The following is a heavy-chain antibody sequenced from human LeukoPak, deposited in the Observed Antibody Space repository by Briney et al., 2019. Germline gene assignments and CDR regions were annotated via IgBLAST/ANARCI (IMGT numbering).Heavy chain of an antibody. V-gene: IGHV3-23*01. CDR2: ISVSGGST. CDR3: AKLTDRSH. CDR1: GFTFSSYS. D-gene: IGHD1-14*01. J-gene: IGHJ4*02. Sequence: AGGSLRLSCTASGFTFSSYSMSWVRQAPGKGLEWVSDISVSGGSTYYADSVKGRFTISRDNSKNTLFLQMDSLGAEDTALYYCAKLTDRSHWGQGTLVTVSS.